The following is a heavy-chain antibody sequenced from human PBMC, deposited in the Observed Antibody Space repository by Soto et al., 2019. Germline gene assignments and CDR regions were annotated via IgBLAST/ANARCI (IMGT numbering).Heavy chain of an antibody. CDR2: IIPILGIA. CDR1: GGTFSSYT. D-gene: IGHD2-21*02. V-gene: IGHV1-69*02. J-gene: IGHJ5*02. CDR3: AMVVVTAHNWFDP. Sequence: QVQLVQSGAEVKKPGSSVKVSCKASGGTFSSYTISWVRQAPGQGLEWMGRIIPILGIANYAQKFQGRVTSTADKSTSTAYMELSSLRSEDTAVYYCAMVVVTAHNWFDPWGQGTLVTVSS.